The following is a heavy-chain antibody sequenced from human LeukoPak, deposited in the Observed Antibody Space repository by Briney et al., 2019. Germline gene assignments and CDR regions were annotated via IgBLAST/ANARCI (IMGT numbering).Heavy chain of an antibody. CDR1: GFTFSSCG. V-gene: IGHV3-21*01. J-gene: IGHJ4*02. CDR3: ATETIGRHYDY. Sequence: GGSQRLSCAASGFTFSSCGFNWVRQPPGKGLEWVSSIGPTGTDRYYADSVRRRFTISRDNAKNSMYLQMDSLRDEDTAVYYCATETIGRHYDYWGQGTLLTVSS. CDR2: IGPTGTDR. D-gene: IGHD1-14*01.